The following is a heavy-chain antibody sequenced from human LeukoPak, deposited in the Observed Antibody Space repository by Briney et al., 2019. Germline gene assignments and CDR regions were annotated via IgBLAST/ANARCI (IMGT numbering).Heavy chain of an antibody. CDR2: IYYSGST. CDR1: GGSISSSRDY. V-gene: IGHV4-39*07. J-gene: IGHJ3*02. Sequence: PSETLSLTCTVSGGSISSSRDYWAWIRQPPGKGLEWIANIYYSGSTYYSPSLKSRVTISVDTSKNQFSLKLSSVTAADTAVYYCARDQQLGAFDIWGQGTMVTVSS. D-gene: IGHD6-13*01. CDR3: ARDQQLGAFDI.